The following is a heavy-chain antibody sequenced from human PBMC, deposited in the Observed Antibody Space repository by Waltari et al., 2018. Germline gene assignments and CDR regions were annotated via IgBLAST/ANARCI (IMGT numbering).Heavy chain of an antibody. CDR1: GGSISSYS. D-gene: IGHD6-6*01. J-gene: IGHJ6*02. CDR3: ARDCSSSNYYSCGMDV. CDR2: NYYIGRA. V-gene: IGHV4-59*01. Sequence: QLQLRESGPGLAKPSETLSLTCTVSGGSISSYSWRWIRQSPGKGLEWLGYNYYIGRANYNPSLKGRITISVDTSKNEISLKINSVTAADTAVYYCARDCSSSNYYSCGMDVWGQGTTVTVSS.